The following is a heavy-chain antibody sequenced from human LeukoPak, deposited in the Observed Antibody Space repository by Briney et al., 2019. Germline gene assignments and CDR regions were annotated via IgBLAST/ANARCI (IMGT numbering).Heavy chain of an antibody. Sequence: ASLKVSCKASGYTFTAYYMRWVRQAPGQGLEWMGWINPNGADTNYAQNLQGRVTMARDTPISTAYMELTGLRSDDTAVYYCARGGGIVAAGTRFDYWGQGTLVTVSS. CDR1: GYTFTAYY. J-gene: IGHJ4*02. CDR3: ARGGGIVAAGTRFDY. CDR2: INPNGADT. V-gene: IGHV1-2*02. D-gene: IGHD6-13*01.